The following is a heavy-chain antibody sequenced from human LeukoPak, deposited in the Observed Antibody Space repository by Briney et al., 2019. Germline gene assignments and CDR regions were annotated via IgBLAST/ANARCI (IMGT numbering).Heavy chain of an antibody. J-gene: IGHJ5*01. CDR3: TRELLSLHQGLDS. CDR1: GFTFSSYA. CDR2: ISYDGSNK. Sequence: GGSLRLSCAASGFTFSSYAMHWVRQAPGKGLEWVAVISYDGSNKYYADSVKGRFTVSRDNAGNSLSLQMDSLRAEDTAVYYCTRELLSLHQGLDSWGQGTLVTVSS. D-gene: IGHD2/OR15-2a*01. V-gene: IGHV3-30-3*01.